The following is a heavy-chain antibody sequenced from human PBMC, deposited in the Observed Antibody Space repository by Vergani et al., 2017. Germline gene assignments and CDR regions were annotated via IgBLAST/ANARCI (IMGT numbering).Heavy chain of an antibody. D-gene: IGHD2-8*02. J-gene: IGHJ6*03. V-gene: IGHV3-66*01. CDR2: IYSGGST. CDR3: ARDRGDWRYSRYFYNYYMDG. CDR1: GFTVSSNY. Sequence: EVQLVESGGGLVQPGGSLRLSCAASGFTVSSNYMSWVRQAPGKGLEWVSVIYSGGSTYYADSVRGRFTSSRDNSKNTLFLQMNSLRVEDMAVYYCARDRGDWRYSRYFYNYYMDGWGKGTTVTVSS.